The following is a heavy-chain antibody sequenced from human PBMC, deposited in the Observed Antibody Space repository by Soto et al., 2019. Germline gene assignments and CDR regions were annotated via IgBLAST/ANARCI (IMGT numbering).Heavy chain of an antibody. J-gene: IGHJ5*02. CDR2: IIPILGIA. CDR3: ARAHGDYLNWFDP. CDR1: GGTFSSYT. Sequence: QVQLVQSGAEVKKPGSSVKVSCKASGGTFSSYTISWVRQAPGQGLEWMGRIIPILGIANYAQKFQGRVTITADKSTSTAYMELSSLRSEDTAVYYWARAHGDYLNWFDPWGQGTLVTVSS. D-gene: IGHD4-17*01. V-gene: IGHV1-69*02.